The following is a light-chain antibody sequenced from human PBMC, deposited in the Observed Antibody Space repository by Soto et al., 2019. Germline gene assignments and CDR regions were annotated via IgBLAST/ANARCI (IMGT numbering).Light chain of an antibody. J-gene: IGKJ5*01. CDR1: QSVGSDY. Sequence: EIVLTQSPGTLSLSPGERATRSCRARQSVGSDYLGWYQQKPGQAPRLLIYGTSSRATGIPDRFSGSGSETDFTLTISRLEPEDFAVYYCQQYGSSPITFGQGTRLEIK. CDR2: GTS. CDR3: QQYGSSPIT. V-gene: IGKV3-20*01.